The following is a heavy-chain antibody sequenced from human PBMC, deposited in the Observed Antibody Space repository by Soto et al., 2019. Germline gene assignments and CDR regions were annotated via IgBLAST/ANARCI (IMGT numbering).Heavy chain of an antibody. Sequence: GGSLRLSCAASGFTFSDYCIHWVRQAPGKGLEWVAIISYNGNNKYYADSVTGRFTISRDNSKNTLFLQMTSLSAEDTAVYYCAKDKVRWELLCPDYWGQGTLVPFSS. V-gene: IGHV3-30*18. D-gene: IGHD1-26*01. CDR3: AKDKVRWELLCPDY. CDR2: ISYNGNNK. CDR1: GFTFSDYC. J-gene: IGHJ4*02.